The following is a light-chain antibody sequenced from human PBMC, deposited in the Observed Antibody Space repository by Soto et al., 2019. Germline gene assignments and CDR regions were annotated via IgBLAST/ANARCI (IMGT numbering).Light chain of an antibody. CDR3: SSYAGSNNYV. CDR2: EVS. CDR1: SSDVGSYNY. Sequence: QSALTQPPSASGSPGQSVTISCTGTSSDVGSYNYVSWYQQHPGKAPKLMIFEVSKRPSGVPDRFSGSRSGNTASLTVSGLQAEDEADYYCSSYAGSNNYVFGTGTKVIAL. V-gene: IGLV2-8*01. J-gene: IGLJ1*01.